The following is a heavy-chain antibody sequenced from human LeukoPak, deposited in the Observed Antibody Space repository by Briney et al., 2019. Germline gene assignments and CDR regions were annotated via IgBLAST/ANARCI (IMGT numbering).Heavy chain of an antibody. Sequence: GGSLRLSCAASGFTFSSQAMSWVRQAPGKGLEWLSGISESGDATFNIDSVKGRFTISRGNSKNTLYLQMDSLRAEDTAVYYCAKDPEFWGQGILVTVSS. CDR3: AKDPEF. V-gene: IGHV3-23*01. J-gene: IGHJ4*02. CDR2: ISESGDAT. CDR1: GFTFSSQA. D-gene: IGHD3-10*01.